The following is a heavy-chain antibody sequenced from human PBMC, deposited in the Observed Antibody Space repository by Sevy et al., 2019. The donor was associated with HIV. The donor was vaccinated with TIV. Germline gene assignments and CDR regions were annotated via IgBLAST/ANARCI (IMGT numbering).Heavy chain of an antibody. D-gene: IGHD2-15*01. CDR1: GFTFSGSA. J-gene: IGHJ4*02. CDR2: IRSKTNSYAT. CDR3: TREYCSGGSCSFDY. V-gene: IGHV3-73*01. Sequence: GGSLRLSCAASGFTFSGSAMHWVRQASGKGLEWVGRIRSKTNSYATAYAASVKGRFTISRDNSKNTAYLQMNSLKTDDTSVYYCTREYCSGGSCSFDYWGQGTLVTVSS.